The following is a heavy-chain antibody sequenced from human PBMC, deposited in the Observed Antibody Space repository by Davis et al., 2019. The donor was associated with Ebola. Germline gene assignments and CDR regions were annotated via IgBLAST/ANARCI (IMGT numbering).Heavy chain of an antibody. CDR2: INPNGGST. CDR3: TRDGLRFLEGVTEIRAEYYYGMDV. D-gene: IGHD3-3*01. Sequence: AASVKVSCKASGYTFTSYYIHWVRQAPGQGLEWMGIINPNGGSTNYAQKFQGRVTMTGDTSTSTVYMEVSSLRSEDTAVYYCTRDGLRFLEGVTEIRAEYYYGMDVWGQGTTVTVSS. J-gene: IGHJ6*02. V-gene: IGHV1-46*01. CDR1: GYTFTSYY.